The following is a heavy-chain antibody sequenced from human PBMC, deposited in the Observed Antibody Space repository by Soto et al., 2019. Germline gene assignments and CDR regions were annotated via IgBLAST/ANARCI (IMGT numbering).Heavy chain of an antibody. CDR1: GFTFSSHA. J-gene: IGHJ4*02. Sequence: GGSLRLSCAASGFTFSSHAMSWVRPAPGKGLEWVSGISRSGGSTYYADSVKGRCTISRDNSKNTLYLQMNSLRAEDTAVYYCAKGYCGGDTCQYFFDYWGQGTLVTVSS. CDR3: AKGYCGGDTCQYFFDY. V-gene: IGHV3-23*01. CDR2: ISRSGGST. D-gene: IGHD2-21*01.